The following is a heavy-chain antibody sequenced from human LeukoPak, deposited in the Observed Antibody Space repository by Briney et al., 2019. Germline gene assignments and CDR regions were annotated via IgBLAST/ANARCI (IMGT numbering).Heavy chain of an antibody. V-gene: IGHV4-39*01. CDR3: ARPLNYYYYMDV. CDR2: VYYSGST. CDR1: GDSISSGSYY. J-gene: IGHJ6*03. Sequence: SETLSLTCTVSGDSISSGSYYWGWIRQPPGQGLEWIGSVYYSGSTYYNPSLKSRATISVDTSKNQFSLKLNSATATDTAVYYCARPLNYYYYMDVWGNGTTVTVSS.